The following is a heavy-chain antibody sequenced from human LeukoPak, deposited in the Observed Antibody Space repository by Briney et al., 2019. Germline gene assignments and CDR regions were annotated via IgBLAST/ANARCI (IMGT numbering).Heavy chain of an antibody. CDR3: ASDAFDI. J-gene: IGHJ3*02. CDR1: GYPFPYYV. V-gene: IGHV1-3*01. Sequence: GASVKVSCKASGYPFPYYVMYWVRQPPGQRLDWMGWINADNGDTRYSPKLQGRVAMPGDTSASTTYMELIILRSEDTAVYYCASDAFDIWGQGTMVTVSS. CDR2: INADNGDT.